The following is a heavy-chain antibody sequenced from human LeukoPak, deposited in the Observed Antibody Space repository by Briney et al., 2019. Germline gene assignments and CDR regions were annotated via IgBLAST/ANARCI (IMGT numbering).Heavy chain of an antibody. V-gene: IGHV1-2*02. D-gene: IGHD6-6*01. CDR1: GYTFTGYY. Sequence: ASVKVSCKASGYTFTGYYMHWVRQAPGQGLEWMGWINPNSGGTNYAQKFQGRVTMTRDTSISTAYMELSGLRSDDTAVYYCARGHPTSIAARPYYYYYYMDVWGKGTTVTVSS. CDR3: ARGHPTSIAARPYYYYYYMDV. CDR2: INPNSGGT. J-gene: IGHJ6*03.